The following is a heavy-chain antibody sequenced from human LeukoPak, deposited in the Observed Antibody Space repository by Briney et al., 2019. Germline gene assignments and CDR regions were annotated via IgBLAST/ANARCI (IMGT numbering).Heavy chain of an antibody. CDR2: IYYSGTT. CDR3: AGAVAGTDYFDY. Sequence: SETLSLTCSVSGVSIKSSSYYWGWVRQPPGKGLEWIASIYYSGTTYFSPSLKSRVTISADTSRNQFSLKLTSVTAADTAVYYCAGAVAGTDYFDYWGQGTLVTVSS. V-gene: IGHV4-39*01. D-gene: IGHD6-19*01. J-gene: IGHJ4*02. CDR1: GVSIKSSSYY.